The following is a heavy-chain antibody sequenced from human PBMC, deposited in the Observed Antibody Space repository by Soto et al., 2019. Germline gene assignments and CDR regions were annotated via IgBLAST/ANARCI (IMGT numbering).Heavy chain of an antibody. Sequence: GGSLRLSCAASGFTFSNYLMHLVRQAPGKGLVWVSRINGDGSSTDYADSVKGRFTISRDNAKTTLYLQMNSLRAEDTAVYYCTRDAFRGYDTGGWFDPWGQGTLVTVSS. J-gene: IGHJ5*02. CDR3: TRDAFRGYDTGGWFDP. CDR2: INGDGSST. CDR1: GFTFSNYL. V-gene: IGHV3-74*01. D-gene: IGHD5-12*01.